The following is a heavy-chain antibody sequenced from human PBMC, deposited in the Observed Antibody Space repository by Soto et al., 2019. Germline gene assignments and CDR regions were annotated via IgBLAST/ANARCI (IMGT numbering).Heavy chain of an antibody. CDR1: GYTFTSSG. Sequence: QVQLVQSGAEVKKPGASVKVSCKASGYTFTSSGMSWVRQAPGQGLEWMGWISAHTGSSEYAQRFHGTVTMTTDRSTSTAYMELRSLRSDDTAVYYCARAFFYQGSDSRGYSFDAFDFWGPGTLVTVSS. D-gene: IGHD3-22*01. J-gene: IGHJ3*01. V-gene: IGHV1-18*01. CDR3: ARAFFYQGSDSRGYSFDAFDF. CDR2: ISAHTGSS.